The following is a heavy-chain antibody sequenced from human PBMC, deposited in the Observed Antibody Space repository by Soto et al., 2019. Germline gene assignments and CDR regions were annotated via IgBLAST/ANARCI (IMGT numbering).Heavy chain of an antibody. J-gene: IGHJ4*02. CDR1: GFTFSSYA. Sequence: GGSLRLSCAASGFTFSSYAMSWVRQAPGKGLEWVSAISGSDGSTYYADSVKGRFTISRDNSKNTLYLQMNSLRAEDTAVYYCAKVGSDFWSDYYTPELDYWGQGTLVTVSS. V-gene: IGHV3-23*01. CDR2: ISGSDGST. CDR3: AKVGSDFWSDYYTPELDY. D-gene: IGHD3-3*01.